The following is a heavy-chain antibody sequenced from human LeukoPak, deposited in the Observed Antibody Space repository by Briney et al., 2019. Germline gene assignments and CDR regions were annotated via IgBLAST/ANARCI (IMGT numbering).Heavy chain of an antibody. CDR2: MNPNSGNT. CDR1: GYTFTSYD. V-gene: IGHV1-8*01. CDR3: ARGSRFLEGIPRGYYYYYMDV. D-gene: IGHD3-3*01. Sequence: EASVKVSCKASGYTFTSYDINWVRQATGQGLEWMGWMNPNSGNTGYAQKFQGRVTMTRNTSISTAYMELSSLRSEDTAVYYCARGSRFLEGIPRGYYYYYMDVWGKGTTVTVSS. J-gene: IGHJ6*03.